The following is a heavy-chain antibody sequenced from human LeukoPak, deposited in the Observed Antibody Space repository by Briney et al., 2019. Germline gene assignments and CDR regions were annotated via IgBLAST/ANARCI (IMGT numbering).Heavy chain of an antibody. V-gene: IGHV3-23*01. Sequence: GGSLRLSCAASGFTFSNNGMAWVRQAPGKGMEWVTGISDGGDTTYDAGSVKGRFTVSRDNSKNILYLQMNSLRAEDTAIYYCAKTQGFFDHWGQGSLVTVSS. J-gene: IGHJ4*02. CDR2: ISDGGDTT. CDR1: GFTFSNNG. CDR3: AKTQGFFDH.